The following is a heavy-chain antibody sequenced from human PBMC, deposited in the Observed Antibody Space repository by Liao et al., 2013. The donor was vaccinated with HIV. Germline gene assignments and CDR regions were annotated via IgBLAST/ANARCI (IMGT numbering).Heavy chain of an antibody. Sequence: QVQLQQWGAGLLKPSETLSLTCTVSGGSIRSSSYYWGWIRQPPGKGLEWIGSMYYSGSTFYNPSLQSRVTISPDTSKNQFSLRLSSVTAADTAVYYCARGVVPGPYYNYYYMDVWGKGPRSPSP. CDR2: MYYSGST. V-gene: IGHV4-39*07. CDR1: GGSIRSSSYY. D-gene: IGHD2-2*01. J-gene: IGHJ6*03. CDR3: ARGVVPGPYYNYYYMDV.